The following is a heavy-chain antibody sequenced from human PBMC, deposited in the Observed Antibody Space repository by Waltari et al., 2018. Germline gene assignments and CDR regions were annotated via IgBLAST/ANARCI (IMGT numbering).Heavy chain of an antibody. J-gene: IGHJ3*02. V-gene: IGHV3-33*01. CDR1: GFTFSSYG. Sequence: QVQLVESGGGVVQPGRTLRLSCAASGFTFSSYGMHWVRQAPGKGLEWVAVIWYDGSNKYYADSVKGRVTIARDNSKNTLYLQMNSLRAEDTAVYYCARVWDRIQYNWNDLGAFGIWGQGTMVTVSS. CDR2: IWYDGSNK. D-gene: IGHD1-1*01. CDR3: ARVWDRIQYNWNDLGAFGI.